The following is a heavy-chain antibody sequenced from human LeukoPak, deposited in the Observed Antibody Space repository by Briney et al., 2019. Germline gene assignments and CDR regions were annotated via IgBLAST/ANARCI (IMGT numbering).Heavy chain of an antibody. Sequence: PSETLSLTCTVSGGSISSSTYYRGWIRQPPGKGLEWIGYIYYTGSTYCNPSLKSRVTISVNTSKNQFSLKLSSATAADTAVYYCARGRGEGRGISMVRGVRAPSYNWFDPWGHGTLVTVSS. D-gene: IGHD3-10*01. CDR2: IYYTGST. J-gene: IGHJ5*02. V-gene: IGHV4-39*07. CDR3: ARGRGEGRGISMVRGVRAPSYNWFDP. CDR1: GGSISSSTYY.